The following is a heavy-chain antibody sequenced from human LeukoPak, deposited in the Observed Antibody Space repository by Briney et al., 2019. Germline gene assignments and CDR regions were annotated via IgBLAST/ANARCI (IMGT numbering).Heavy chain of an antibody. CDR3: GRVSGRIQVWPQPFGDGMDV. V-gene: IGHV3-23*01. D-gene: IGHD5-18*01. CDR1: RFTFSNYV. Sequence: GGSLRLSCAASRFTFSNYVMGWVRQAPGKGLECVSAISGGGRSTYYADSVKGRFTISREDSKNTLYLQMNSLRAEDTAIYYCGRVSGRIQVWPQPFGDGMDVWGQGTTVTVSS. J-gene: IGHJ6*02. CDR2: ISGGGRST.